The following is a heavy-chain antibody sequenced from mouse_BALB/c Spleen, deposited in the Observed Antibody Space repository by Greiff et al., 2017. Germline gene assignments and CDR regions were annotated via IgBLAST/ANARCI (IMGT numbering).Heavy chain of an antibody. CDR1: GYTFTSYT. Sequence: QVQLQQSAAELARPGASVKMSCKASGYTFTSYTMHWVKQRPGQGLEWIGYINPSSGYTEYNQKFKDKTTLTADKSSSTAYMQLSSLTSEDSAVYYCARREVYGNYDGYFDYWGQGTTLTVSS. V-gene: IGHV1-4*02. CDR2: INPSSGYT. CDR3: ARREVYGNYDGYFDY. D-gene: IGHD2-1*01. J-gene: IGHJ2*01.